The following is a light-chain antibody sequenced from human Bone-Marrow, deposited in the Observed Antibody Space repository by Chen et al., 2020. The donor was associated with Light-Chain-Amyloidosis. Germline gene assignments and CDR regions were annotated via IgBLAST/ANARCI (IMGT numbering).Light chain of an antibody. Sequence: SYELTQPPSVSVSPGQPSRITSSGDGLPTKYAYWYQQKPGQATVLVIHRDTERPSGISERFSGSSSGTTATLTISGVQAEDEADYHCQSADSSGTYEVIFGGGTKLTVL. V-gene: IGLV3-25*03. J-gene: IGLJ2*01. CDR2: RDT. CDR1: GLPTKY. CDR3: QSADSSGTYEVI.